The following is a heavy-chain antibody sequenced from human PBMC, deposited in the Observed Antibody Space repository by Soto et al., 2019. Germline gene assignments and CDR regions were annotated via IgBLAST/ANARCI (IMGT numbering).Heavy chain of an antibody. Sequence: GGSLRLSCAASGFSFSDYYMSWIRQAPGKGLEWVSYISSTSSYTDYADSVKGRFTISRDNAKNSLYLEMNSLRAEDAAVYYCARDLGWPPLWDYWAQGTVVTVSS. V-gene: IGHV3-11*05. CDR3: ARDLGWPPLWDY. J-gene: IGHJ4*02. CDR1: GFSFSDYY. D-gene: IGHD2-21*01. CDR2: ISSTSSYT.